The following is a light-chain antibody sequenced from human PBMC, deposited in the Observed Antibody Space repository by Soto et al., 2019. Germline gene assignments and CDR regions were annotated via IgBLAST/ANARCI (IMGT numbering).Light chain of an antibody. Sequence: DIQMTQSPSSLSASVGDRVTITCRASQSSSSYLNWYQQKPGKAPNLLIYGASSLQSGVPSRFSGSGSGSDFTLTISSLQPEDFATYYCQQSYSTPLTFGGGTKVEIK. CDR3: QQSYSTPLT. J-gene: IGKJ4*01. CDR1: QSSSSY. CDR2: GAS. V-gene: IGKV1-39*01.